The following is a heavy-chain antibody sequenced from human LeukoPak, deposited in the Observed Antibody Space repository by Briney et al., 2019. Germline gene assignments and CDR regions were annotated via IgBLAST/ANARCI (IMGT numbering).Heavy chain of an antibody. J-gene: IGHJ4*02. D-gene: IGHD4-17*01. CDR1: GFTFSSYG. CDR3: AKDPSYYGDIYYFEY. V-gene: IGHV3-30*18. Sequence: GRSLRLSCAASGFTFSSYGMHWVRQAPGKWLEWVAVISYDGSNKYYADSIEGRFTISRDNSKNTLYLQMNSLRAEDTAVYYCAKDPSYYGDIYYFEYWGQGTLVTVSS. CDR2: ISYDGSNK.